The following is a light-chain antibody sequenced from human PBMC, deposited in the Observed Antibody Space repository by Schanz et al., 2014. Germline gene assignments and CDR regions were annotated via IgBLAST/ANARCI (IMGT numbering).Light chain of an antibody. Sequence: QSALTQPASVSGSPGQSITISCTGTSSDVGGYDYVSWYQQHPGKAPKLMIYDVNNRPSGVSHRFSGSKSGNTASLTISGLQAEDEAIYYCSSYTSSINYVFGTGTKLTVL. J-gene: IGLJ1*01. CDR1: SSDVGGYDY. CDR3: SSYTSSINYV. V-gene: IGLV2-14*03. CDR2: DVN.